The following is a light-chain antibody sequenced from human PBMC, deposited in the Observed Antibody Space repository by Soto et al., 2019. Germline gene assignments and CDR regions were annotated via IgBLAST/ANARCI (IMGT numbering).Light chain of an antibody. V-gene: IGKV1-39*01. CDR3: QQSDSTPYT. CDR1: QTISTY. Sequence: DIPSTQSPSSLSASVGDRVTITFRASQTISTYLNWYQQKPGKAPRLLIYGASSLLSGVPSRFSGSGSGTDFTLTIASLQPEDFSTYYCQQSDSTPYTFGQGTMVDIK. J-gene: IGKJ2*01. CDR2: GAS.